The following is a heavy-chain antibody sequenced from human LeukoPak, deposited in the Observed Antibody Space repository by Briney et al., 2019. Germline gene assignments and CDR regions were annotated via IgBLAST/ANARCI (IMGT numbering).Heavy chain of an antibody. D-gene: IGHD3-22*01. V-gene: IGHV3-33*01. CDR2: IWSDGSHQ. CDR3: ARVAHYYDSSGWYYFDY. J-gene: IGHJ4*02. Sequence: GRSLRLSCATSGFTLSAYGMHWVRQAPGKGLEWVGIIWSDGSHQYYADSVKGRFTISRDIARNTLSLQMNSLRAEDTAVYYCARVAHYYDSSGWYYFDYWGQGTLVTVSS. CDR1: GFTLSAYG.